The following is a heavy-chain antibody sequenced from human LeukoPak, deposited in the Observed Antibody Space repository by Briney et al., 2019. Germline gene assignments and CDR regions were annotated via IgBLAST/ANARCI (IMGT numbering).Heavy chain of an antibody. V-gene: IGHV3-30*07. Sequence: PGGSLRLSCAASGFTFSSYAMHWVRQAPGKGLEWVAVISYDGSNKYYADSVKGRFTISRDNSKNTLYLQMNSLRAEDTAVYYCARDFGNDYYKFDYWGQGTLVTVSS. D-gene: IGHD2-21*02. CDR1: GFTFSSYA. CDR2: ISYDGSNK. J-gene: IGHJ4*02. CDR3: ARDFGNDYYKFDY.